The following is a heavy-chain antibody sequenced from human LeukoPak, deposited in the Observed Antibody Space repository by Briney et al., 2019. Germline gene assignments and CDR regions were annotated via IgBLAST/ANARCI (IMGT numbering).Heavy chain of an antibody. D-gene: IGHD6-19*01. CDR2: IYHSGST. CDR3: AGVAAVAVKYYFDY. Sequence: SETLSLTCAVSGYSISSGYYWGWIRQPPGKGLEWIGSIYHSGSTHYNPSLKSRDTISVDSSKNQFSLKLTSVTAADTAVYYCAGVAAVAVKYYFDYWGQGTLVIVSS. CDR1: GYSISSGYY. J-gene: IGHJ4*02. V-gene: IGHV4-38-2*01.